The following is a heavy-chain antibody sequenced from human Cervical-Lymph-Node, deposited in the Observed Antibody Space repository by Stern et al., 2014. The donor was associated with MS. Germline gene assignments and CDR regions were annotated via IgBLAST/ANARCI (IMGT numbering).Heavy chain of an antibody. V-gene: IGHV4-4*02. Sequence: QLQLQESGPGLVKPSGTLSLTCVVSGGSISSSNWWSWVRQPPGKGLEWIGEIHHSGRTNYNPTLKSRIHISVDKSKKQFSLKMSSGTAADTAVYYCTRDDYDSSSYPIHWGQGTLVTSSS. CDR1: GGSISSSNW. J-gene: IGHJ4*02. CDR3: TRDDYDSSSYPIH. D-gene: IGHD3-22*01. CDR2: IHHSGRT.